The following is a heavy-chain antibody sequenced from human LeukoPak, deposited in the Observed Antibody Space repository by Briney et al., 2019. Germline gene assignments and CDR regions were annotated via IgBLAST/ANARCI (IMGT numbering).Heavy chain of an antibody. J-gene: IGHJ6*03. V-gene: IGHV1-69*13. CDR3: ARSGDATVWCMDA. Sequence: ASMKVSCKASGGTFSSYAISWVRQAPGQGLEWMGGIIPIIGTANYAQKFQGRVTITADESTSTAYMELSSLRSEDTAVYYCARSGDATVWCMDAWGKGTTVTISS. CDR2: IIPIIGTA. CDR1: GGTFSSYA. D-gene: IGHD3-16*01.